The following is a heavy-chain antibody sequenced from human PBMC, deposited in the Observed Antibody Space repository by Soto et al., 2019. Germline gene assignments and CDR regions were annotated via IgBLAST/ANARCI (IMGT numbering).Heavy chain of an antibody. J-gene: IGHJ5*02. D-gene: IGHD3-3*01. V-gene: IGHV3-15*07. CDR3: TTDYYDFWSGYYRDWFDP. CDR1: GFTFSNAW. CDR2: IKSKTDGGTT. Sequence: GGSLRLSCAASGFTFSNAWMNWVRQAPGKGLEWVGRIKSKTDGGTTDYAAPVKGRFTISRDDSKNTLYLQMNSLKTEDTAVYYCTTDYYDFWSGYYRDWFDPWGQGTLVTVSS.